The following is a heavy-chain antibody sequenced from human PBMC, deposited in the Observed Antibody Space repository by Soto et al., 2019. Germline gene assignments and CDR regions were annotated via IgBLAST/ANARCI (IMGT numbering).Heavy chain of an antibody. D-gene: IGHD2-8*01. V-gene: IGHV4-59*08. CDR1: GGSISSYY. CDR2: IYYSGST. CDR3: ARRNGSCFDY. Sequence: QVQLQESGPGLVKPSETLSLTCTVSGGSISSYYWSWIRQSPGKGLEWIGYIYYSGSTNYNPSHKGRATISVDTSKNASSLKPSSVTAADTAVYYCARRNGSCFDYWGQGTLVTVSS. J-gene: IGHJ4*02.